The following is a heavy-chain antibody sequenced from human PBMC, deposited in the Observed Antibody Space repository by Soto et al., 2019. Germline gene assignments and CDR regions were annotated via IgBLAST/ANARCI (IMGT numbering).Heavy chain of an antibody. CDR1: GVSITSGSYY. V-gene: IGHV4-30-4*01. D-gene: IGHD3-22*01. J-gene: IGHJ4*02. Sequence: HVQLQESGPGPVTPSQTLSLSCTVSGVSITSGSYYWTWVRQSPGKGLEWIGYRYYSGNTYYNPSLNSRATISVDTSKNQFFLKLTSVTAADTAVYYCARGGYDTSGQTFIGWGPDCWGQGNLVTVSS. CDR2: RYYSGNT. CDR3: ARGGYDTSGQTFIGWGPDC.